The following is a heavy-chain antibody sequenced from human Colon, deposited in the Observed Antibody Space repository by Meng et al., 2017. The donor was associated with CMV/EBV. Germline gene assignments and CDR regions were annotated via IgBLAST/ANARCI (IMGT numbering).Heavy chain of an antibody. CDR2: IYHSGDT. Sequence: SETLSLTCTVSGYPIRSGYYWGWIRQPPGKGLEWIGSIYHSGDTYYNPSLQSRVTISLDTSKNQFSLKLTSVTAADTAVYYCAVTTSYYYFAMDVWGQGTTVTVSS. V-gene: IGHV4-38-2*02. D-gene: IGHD4-17*01. CDR1: GYPIRSGYY. CDR3: AVTTSYYYFAMDV. J-gene: IGHJ6*02.